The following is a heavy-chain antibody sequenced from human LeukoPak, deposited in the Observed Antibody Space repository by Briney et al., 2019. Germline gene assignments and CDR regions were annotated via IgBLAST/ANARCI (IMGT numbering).Heavy chain of an antibody. CDR3: ARANLGYCSSTSCPTYYYYYMDV. CDR1: GFTFSSYS. Sequence: GGTLRLSCAASGFTFSSYSMNWVRQAPGKGLEWVSSISSSSSYIYYADSVKGRFTISRDNAKNSLYLQMNSLRAEDTAVYYCARANLGYCSSTSCPTYYYYYMDVWGKGTTVTVSS. CDR2: ISSSSSYI. V-gene: IGHV3-21*01. J-gene: IGHJ6*03. D-gene: IGHD2-2*01.